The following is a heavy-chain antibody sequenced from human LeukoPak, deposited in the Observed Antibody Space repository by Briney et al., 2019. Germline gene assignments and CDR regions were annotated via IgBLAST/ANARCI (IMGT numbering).Heavy chain of an antibody. Sequence: GGSLRLSCAASEFTFSTYSMHWIRQASGKGLEWVGRIRSKVNSYSTEYAASVRGRFTVSRDDSKNTAYLQMNSLKTEDTAIYYCARSTREVGERFDYWGQGTLVTVSS. V-gene: IGHV3-73*01. CDR3: ARSTREVGERFDY. CDR2: IRSKVNSYST. J-gene: IGHJ4*02. CDR1: EFTFSTYS. D-gene: IGHD3-10*01.